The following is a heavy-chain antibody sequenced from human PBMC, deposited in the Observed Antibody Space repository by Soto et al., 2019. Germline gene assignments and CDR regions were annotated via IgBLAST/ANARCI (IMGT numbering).Heavy chain of an antibody. CDR3: ARGRAVAGTINPEAPDSDY. Sequence: EVQLVESGGGLVQPGGSLRLSCAASGFTFSSYDMHWVRQATGKGLEWVSAIGTAGDTYYPGSVKGRFTISRENAKNSLYLQMNSLRAGDTAVYYCARGRAVAGTINPEAPDSDYWGQGTLVTVSS. CDR2: IGTAGDT. D-gene: IGHD6-19*01. CDR1: GFTFSSYD. J-gene: IGHJ4*02. V-gene: IGHV3-13*01.